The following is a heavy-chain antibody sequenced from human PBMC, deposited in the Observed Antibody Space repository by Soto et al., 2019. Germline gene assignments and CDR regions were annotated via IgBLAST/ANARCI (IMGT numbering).Heavy chain of an antibody. J-gene: IGHJ4*02. CDR1: GCTFSSYG. D-gene: IGHD3-22*01. CDR3: AKGALDYYDSSGYYSDY. CDR2: ISYDGSNK. V-gene: IGHV3-30*18. Sequence: GWLRRSGAASGCTFSSYGMHWVRQAPGKGLEWVAVISYDGSNKYYADSVKGRFTISRDNSKNTLYLQMNSLRAEDTAVYYCAKGALDYYDSSGYYSDYWGQGTLVTVSS.